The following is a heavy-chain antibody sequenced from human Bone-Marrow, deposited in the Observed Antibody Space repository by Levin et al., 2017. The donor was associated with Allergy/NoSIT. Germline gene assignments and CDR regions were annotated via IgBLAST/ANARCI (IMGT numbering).Heavy chain of an antibody. CDR3: ARAPSPSWFDS. J-gene: IGHJ5*01. CDR1: GASISDSY. Sequence: GSLRLSCTVSGASISDSYWSWIRQPAGRGLEWIGRVYAGGRPNYNPSVKSRVTLSIDTSKNQFSLRLTSVSAADTARYSCARAPSPSWFDSWGQGTLVTVSS. V-gene: IGHV4-4*07. CDR2: VYAGGRP.